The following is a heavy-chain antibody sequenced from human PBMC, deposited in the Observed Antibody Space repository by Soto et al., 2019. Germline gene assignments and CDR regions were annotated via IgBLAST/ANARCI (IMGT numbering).Heavy chain of an antibody. CDR1: GYTFTSYG. CDR2: ISAHNGNT. D-gene: IGHD1-1*01. CDR3: ARGRYGDY. J-gene: IGHJ4*02. Sequence: QFNLVQSGAEVKKPGASVKVSCKASGYTFTSYGITWVRQAPGQGLEWMGWISAHNGNTDYAQKLQGRVIVTRDTSTSTAYMELRSLRSDDTAVYYCARGRYGDYWGQGALVTVSS. V-gene: IGHV1-18*01.